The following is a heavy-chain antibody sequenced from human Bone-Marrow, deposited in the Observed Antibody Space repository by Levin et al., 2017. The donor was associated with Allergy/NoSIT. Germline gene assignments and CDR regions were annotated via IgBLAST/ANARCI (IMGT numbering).Heavy chain of an antibody. CDR3: AKDREYGDPSGQYFDL. CDR2: ITWDSGKI. V-gene: IGHV3-9*01. D-gene: IGHD4-17*01. Sequence: TGGSLRLSCVTSGFTFDDHSMHWVRQSPGRGLEWVSSITWDSGKIFYLDSVKGRFTISRDNAKSVLYMQLTSLRAEDTAFYYCAKDREYGDPSGQYFDLWGRGTLVAVSS. CDR1: GFTFDDHS. J-gene: IGHJ2*01.